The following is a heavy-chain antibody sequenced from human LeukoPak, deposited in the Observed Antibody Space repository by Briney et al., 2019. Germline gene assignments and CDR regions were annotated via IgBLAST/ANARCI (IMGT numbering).Heavy chain of an antibody. V-gene: IGHV4-30-4*01. CDR1: GGSISSGDYY. D-gene: IGHD6-13*01. J-gene: IGHJ5*02. CDR2: IYYSGST. CDR3: ARDPYSSSWYGGP. Sequence: SETLSLTCTVSGGSISSGDYYWSWIRQPPGEGLEWIGYIYYSGSTYYNPSLKSRVTISVDTSKNQFSLKLSSVTAADTAVYYCARDPYSSSWYGGPWGQGTLVTVSS.